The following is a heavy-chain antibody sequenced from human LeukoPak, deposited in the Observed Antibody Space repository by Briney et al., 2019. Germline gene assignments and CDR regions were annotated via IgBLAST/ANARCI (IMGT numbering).Heavy chain of an antibody. J-gene: IGHJ4*02. CDR1: GGSISTYY. Sequence: SETLSLTCTVSGGSISTYYWSWVRQPPGKGLEWIGYIYYSGSTNYNPSLKSRVTISVDTSKNQFSLKLSSVTAADTAVFYCARENSGSYREFDYWGQGTLVTVSS. D-gene: IGHD1-26*01. CDR3: ARENSGSYREFDY. CDR2: IYYSGST. V-gene: IGHV4-59*12.